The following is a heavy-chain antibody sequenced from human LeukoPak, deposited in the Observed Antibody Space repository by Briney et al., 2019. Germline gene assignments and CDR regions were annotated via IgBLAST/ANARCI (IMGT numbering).Heavy chain of an antibody. CDR2: ISSSSSSI. CDR3: ARIMTTVTTVEY. D-gene: IGHD4-17*01. CDR1: GFTFSSYS. V-gene: IGHV3-48*01. Sequence: PGGSLRLSCAASGFTFSSYSMNWVRQAPGKGLEWVSYISSSSSSIYYADSVKGRFTISRGNTKNSLYLQMNSLRAEDTAVYYCARIMTTVTTVEYWGQGTLVTVSS. J-gene: IGHJ4*02.